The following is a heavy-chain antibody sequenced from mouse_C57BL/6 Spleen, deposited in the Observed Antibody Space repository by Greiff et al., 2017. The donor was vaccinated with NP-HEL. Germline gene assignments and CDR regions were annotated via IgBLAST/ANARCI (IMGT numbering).Heavy chain of an antibody. V-gene: IGHV5-17*01. CDR1: GFTFSDYG. Sequence: DVHLVESGGGLVKPGGSLKLSCAASGFTFSDYGMHWVRQAPEKGLEWVAYISSGSSTIYYADTVKGRFTISRDNAKNTLFLQMTSLRSEDTAMYYCARKNYGSSYDYFDYWGQGTTLTVSS. J-gene: IGHJ2*01. CDR3: ARKNYGSSYDYFDY. D-gene: IGHD1-1*01. CDR2: ISSGSSTI.